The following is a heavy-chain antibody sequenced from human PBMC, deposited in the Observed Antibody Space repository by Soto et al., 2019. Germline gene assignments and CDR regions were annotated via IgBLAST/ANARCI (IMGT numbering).Heavy chain of an antibody. Sequence: SETLSLTCTVSGASLSIGPYTWGWIRQSPERGLEWIATISHLGATYYNASLANRVTISLDTFKKQISLKLTSVAAADTAVYFCVRLPTGRPNWVDPWGPGILVTVSS. CDR2: ISHLGAT. J-gene: IGHJ5*02. CDR1: GASLSIGPYT. V-gene: IGHV4-39*01. CDR3: VRLPTGRPNWVDP.